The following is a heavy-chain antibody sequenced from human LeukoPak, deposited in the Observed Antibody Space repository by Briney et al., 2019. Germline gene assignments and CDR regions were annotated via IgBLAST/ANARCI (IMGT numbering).Heavy chain of an antibody. CDR3: AREAAAQEYYYYMDV. D-gene: IGHD6-13*01. CDR1: GFTFSSYS. J-gene: IGHJ6*03. Sequence: GGSLRLSCAASGFTFSSYSMNWVRQAPGKGLEWVSYISSSSSTIYYADSVKGRFTISRDNAKNSLYLQMNSLRAEDTAVYYCAREAAAQEYYYYMDVWGKGTTVTVSS. V-gene: IGHV3-48*01. CDR2: ISSSSSTI.